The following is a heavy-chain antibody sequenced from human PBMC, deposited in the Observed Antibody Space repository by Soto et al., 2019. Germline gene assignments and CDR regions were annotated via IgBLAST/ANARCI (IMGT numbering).Heavy chain of an antibody. J-gene: IGHJ4*02. CDR2: IYYSGST. V-gene: IGHV4-59*01. D-gene: IGHD5-18*01. Sequence: QVQLQESGPGLVKPSETLSLTCTVSGGSISSYYWSWIRQPPGKGLEWIGYIYYSGSTNYNPSLKSRVTISVDTSKNQFSLKLSSVTAADTAVYYCARDSLGYSYGSFDYWGQGTLVTVSS. CDR1: GGSISSYY. CDR3: ARDSLGYSYGSFDY.